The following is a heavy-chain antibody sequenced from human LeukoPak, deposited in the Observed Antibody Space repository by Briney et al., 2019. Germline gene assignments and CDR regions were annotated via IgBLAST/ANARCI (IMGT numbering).Heavy chain of an antibody. Sequence: GGSLRLSCAASGFTFSSYAMSWVRQAPGKGLEWVSAISGIGGSTYYAASVKGRFTISRDNFKNTVDLQMNSLRAEDTAVYYCAKVSEVGIWFGEGENFDYWGQGTLVTVSS. D-gene: IGHD3-10*01. V-gene: IGHV3-23*01. CDR2: ISGIGGST. J-gene: IGHJ4*02. CDR1: GFTFSSYA. CDR3: AKVSEVGIWFGEGENFDY.